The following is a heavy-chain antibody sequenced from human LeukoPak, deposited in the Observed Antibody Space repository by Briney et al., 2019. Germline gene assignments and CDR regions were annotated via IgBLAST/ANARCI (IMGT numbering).Heavy chain of an antibody. CDR3: ARDAKGGKYYYYMDV. Sequence: PGGSLRLSCAASGFTFDGYGMSWVGQAPGKGLEWGSGINWNGGSTGYADSVKGRFTISRDNAKNSLYLQMNSLRAEDTALYYCARDAKGGKYYYYMDVWGKGTTVTVSS. V-gene: IGHV3-20*04. D-gene: IGHD3-16*01. CDR1: GFTFDGYG. J-gene: IGHJ6*03. CDR2: INWNGGST.